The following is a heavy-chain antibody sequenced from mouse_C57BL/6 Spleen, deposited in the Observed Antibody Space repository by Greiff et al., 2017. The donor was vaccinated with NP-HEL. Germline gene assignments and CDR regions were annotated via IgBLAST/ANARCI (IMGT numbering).Heavy chain of an antibody. CDR1: GYTFTSYW. D-gene: IGHD2-4*01. Sequence: QVQLQQPGAELVRPGSSVKLSCKASGYTFTSYWMDWVKQRPGQGLEWIGNIYPSDSETHYNQKFKDKATLTVDKSSSTAYMQLSSLTSEDSAVYYCARRYDYDRAWFAYWGQGTLVTVSA. J-gene: IGHJ3*01. CDR3: ARRYDYDRAWFAY. CDR2: IYPSDSET. V-gene: IGHV1-61*01.